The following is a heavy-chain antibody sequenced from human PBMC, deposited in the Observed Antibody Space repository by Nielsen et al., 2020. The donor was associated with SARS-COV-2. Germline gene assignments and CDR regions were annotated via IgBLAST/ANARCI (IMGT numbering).Heavy chain of an antibody. D-gene: IGHD4-17*01. Sequence: SETLSLTCAISGDSVSSSSAAWNWIRQSPSRGLEWLGRTYYRSKWYNDYAVSVKSRITINPDTSKNQFSLHLNSVTPEDTAVYYCARARGAYGDYYYYYYTDVWGKGPRSPSP. CDR3: ARARGAYGDYYYYYYTDV. V-gene: IGHV6-1*01. CDR1: GDSVSSSSAA. CDR2: TYYRSKWYN. J-gene: IGHJ6*03.